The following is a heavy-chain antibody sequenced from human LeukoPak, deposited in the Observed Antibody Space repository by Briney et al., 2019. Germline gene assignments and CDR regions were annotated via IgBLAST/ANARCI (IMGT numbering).Heavy chain of an antibody. J-gene: IGHJ4*02. CDR3: VRDLGRESIFDY. CDR1: GFNFIVYS. D-gene: IGHD7-27*01. CDR2: ISKGSGYI. Sequence: GGSLRLSCAASGFNFIVYSLNWVRQAPGKGLEWVSSISKGSGYIYYTDSVKGRFTISRDNDKNSLFLQMNSLRDEDTAVYYCVRDLGRESIFDYWGQGTLVTVSS. V-gene: IGHV3-21*01.